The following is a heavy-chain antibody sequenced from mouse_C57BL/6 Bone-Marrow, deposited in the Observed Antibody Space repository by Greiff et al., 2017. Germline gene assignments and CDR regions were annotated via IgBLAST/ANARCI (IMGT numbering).Heavy chain of an antibody. D-gene: IGHD1-1*01. V-gene: IGHV1-50*01. CDR3: AFSYYGSAY. CDR2: IDPSDSYT. Sequence: VQLQQPGAELVKPGASVKLSCKASGYTFTSYWMQWVKQRPGQGLEWIGEIDPSDSYTNYNQKFKGKATLTVDTSSRTAYMQLISLTSEDSAVYYCAFSYYGSAYWGQGTLVTVSA. CDR1: GYTFTSYW. J-gene: IGHJ3*01.